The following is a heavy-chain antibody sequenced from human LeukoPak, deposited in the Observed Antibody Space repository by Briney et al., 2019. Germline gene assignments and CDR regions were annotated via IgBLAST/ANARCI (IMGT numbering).Heavy chain of an antibody. V-gene: IGHV3-9*01. CDR2: ISWNSGSI. D-gene: IGHD3-10*01. J-gene: IGHJ5*02. CDR1: GFTFDDYA. Sequence: GGSLRLSCAASGFTFDDYAMHWVRQAPGKGLEWVSGISWNSGSIGYADSVKGRFTISRDNAKNSLYLQMNSLRADDTALYYCASGSLGEKGFDPWGQGTLVTVSS. CDR3: ASGSLGEKGFDP.